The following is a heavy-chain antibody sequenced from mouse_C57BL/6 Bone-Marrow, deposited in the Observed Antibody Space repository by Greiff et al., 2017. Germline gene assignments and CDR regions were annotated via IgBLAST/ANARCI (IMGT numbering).Heavy chain of an antibody. CDR2: IYPRSGNT. V-gene: IGHV1-81*01. J-gene: IGHJ2*01. D-gene: IGHD3-2*02. Sequence: VQLQQSGAELARPGASVKLSCKASGYTFTSYGISWVKQRTGQGLEWIGEIYPRSGNTYYNEKFKGKATLTADKSSSTAYMELRSLTSEDSAVYFCASDSSGYESYGGQGTTLTVSS. CDR1: GYTFTSYG. CDR3: ASDSSGYESY.